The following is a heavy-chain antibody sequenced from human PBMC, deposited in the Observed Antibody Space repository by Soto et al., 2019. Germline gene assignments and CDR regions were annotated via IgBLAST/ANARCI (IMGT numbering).Heavy chain of an antibody. D-gene: IGHD1-26*01. CDR2: ISGSGGST. V-gene: IGHV3-23*01. CDR3: AKDKRVGAADY. CDR1: GFTFSSYA. J-gene: IGHJ4*02. Sequence: EVQLLESGGGLVQPGGSLRLSCAASGFTFSSYAMSWVRQAPGKGLEWVSAISGSGGSTYYAGSVKGRFTISRDNSKNALYLKMNSLRAGDTAVYYCAKDKRVGAADYWGQGTLVTVSS.